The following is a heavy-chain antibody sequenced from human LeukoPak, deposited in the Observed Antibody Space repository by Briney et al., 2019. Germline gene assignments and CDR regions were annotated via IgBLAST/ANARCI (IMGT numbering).Heavy chain of an antibody. CDR1: GFTFSSYW. CDR3: ARLSSGWYGDFDY. Sequence: GGSLRLSCAASGFTFSSYWMSWVRQAPGKGLEWVANIKQDGSEKYYVGSVKGRFTISRDNAQNSLHLQMNSLRAEDTAVYYCARLSSGWYGDFDYWGQGTLVTVSS. CDR2: IKQDGSEK. V-gene: IGHV3-7*03. D-gene: IGHD6-19*01. J-gene: IGHJ4*02.